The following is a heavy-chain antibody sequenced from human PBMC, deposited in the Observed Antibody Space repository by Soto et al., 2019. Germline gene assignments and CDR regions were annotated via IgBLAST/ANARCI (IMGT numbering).Heavy chain of an antibody. CDR1: GGTFSSYA. V-gene: IGHV1-69*01. D-gene: IGHD1-26*01. CDR3: ASEGLGELLRAEYFQH. Sequence: QVQLVQSGAEVKKPGSSVKVSCKASGGTFSSYAISWVRQAPGQGLEWMGGIIPIFGTANYAQKFQGRVTITADESTSTAYMELSSLRSEDTAVYYCASEGLGELLRAEYFQHWGQGTLVTVSS. J-gene: IGHJ1*01. CDR2: IIPIFGTA.